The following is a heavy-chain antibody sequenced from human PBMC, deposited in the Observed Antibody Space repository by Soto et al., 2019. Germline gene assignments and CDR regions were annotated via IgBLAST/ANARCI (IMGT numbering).Heavy chain of an antibody. Sequence: QVQLQQWGAGLLKPSETLSLTCAVYGGSFSGYYWSWIRQPPGKGLEWIGEINHSGSTNYNPSLKSRVTISVDTSKNQFSLKLSSVTAADTAVYYCARSNGPNTVTTLRAQAGAFGYWGQGTLVTVSS. CDR2: INHSGST. CDR1: GGSFSGYY. CDR3: ARSNGPNTVTTLRAQAGAFGY. V-gene: IGHV4-34*01. D-gene: IGHD4-17*01. J-gene: IGHJ4*02.